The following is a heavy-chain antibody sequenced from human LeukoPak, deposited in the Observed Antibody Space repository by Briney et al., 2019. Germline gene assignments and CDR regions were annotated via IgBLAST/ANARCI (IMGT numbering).Heavy chain of an antibody. CDR2: INPNSGGT. CDR3: AKGSSPLYDINWFDP. Sequence: ASVKVSCKASGYTFTGYYMHWVRQAPGQGLEWMGWINPNSGGTNYAQKFQGRVTMTRDTSISTAYMELSRLRSDDTAVYYCAKGSSPLYDINWFDPWGQGTLVTVSS. D-gene: IGHD3-22*01. J-gene: IGHJ5*02. CDR1: GYTFTGYY. V-gene: IGHV1-2*02.